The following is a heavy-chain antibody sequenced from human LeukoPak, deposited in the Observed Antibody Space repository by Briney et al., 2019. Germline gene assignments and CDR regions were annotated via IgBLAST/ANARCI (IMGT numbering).Heavy chain of an antibody. J-gene: IGHJ4*02. D-gene: IGHD3-10*01. CDR1: GFTFSSYE. CDR3: ARASITMVRGELVYYFDF. V-gene: IGHV3-48*03. CDR2: ISSSGSTK. Sequence: GGSLRLSCAASGFTFSSYEMNWVRQAPGKGLEGVSYISSSGSTKYYADSVKGRFTISRDNAKNSLYLQMNSLRAEDTAVYYCARASITMVRGELVYYFDFWGQGTLVTVSS.